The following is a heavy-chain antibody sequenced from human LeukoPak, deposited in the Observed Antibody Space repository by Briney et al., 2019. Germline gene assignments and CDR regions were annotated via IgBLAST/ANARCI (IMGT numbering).Heavy chain of an antibody. D-gene: IGHD1-26*01. V-gene: IGHV3-21*01. Sequence: GGSLRLSCAASGFTFSDYNMNWVRQAPGKGLEWVSVISSSSTYIYYADSLKGRFTISRDNAKKSLFLQMNSLRAEDTAVYYCVRDGGVYSGSSYYDYWGQGTLVTVSS. CDR2: ISSSSTYI. CDR3: VRDGGVYSGSSYYDY. J-gene: IGHJ4*02. CDR1: GFTFSDYN.